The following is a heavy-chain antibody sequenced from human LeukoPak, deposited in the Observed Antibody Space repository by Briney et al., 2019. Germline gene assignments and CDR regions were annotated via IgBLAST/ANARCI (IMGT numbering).Heavy chain of an antibody. J-gene: IGHJ6*03. Sequence: KDGGSLRLSCAASRFTFSSYSMNWVRQAPGKGLEWVSSISSSSSYIYYADSVKGRFTISRDNSKNTLYLQMNSLRVEDTAVYYCASSGVPAATRSRPNYYYYMDVWGKGTTVTVSS. CDR3: ASSGVPAATRSRPNYYYYMDV. D-gene: IGHD2-2*01. CDR2: ISSSSSYI. CDR1: RFTFSSYS. V-gene: IGHV3-21*01.